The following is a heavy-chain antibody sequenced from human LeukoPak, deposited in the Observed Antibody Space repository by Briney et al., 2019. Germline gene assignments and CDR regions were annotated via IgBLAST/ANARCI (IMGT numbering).Heavy chain of an antibody. J-gene: IGHJ4*02. CDR2: ISSSGSPI. D-gene: IGHD3-16*01. Sequence: PGGSLRLSCAASGFTFSSYEMNWVRQAPGKGLEWVSYISSSGSPIYYADSVKGRFTISRDNAKNSLYLQMNSLRAEDTVVYYCAREGLSSLGDMAFDYWGQGTLVTVSS. CDR1: GFTFSSYE. CDR3: AREGLSSLGDMAFDY. V-gene: IGHV3-48*03.